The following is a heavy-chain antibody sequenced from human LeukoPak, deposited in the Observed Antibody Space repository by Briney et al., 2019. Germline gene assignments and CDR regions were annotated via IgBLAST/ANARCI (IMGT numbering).Heavy chain of an antibody. Sequence: GGSLRLSCAASGFTFNDYYMSWIRQAPGKGLEWLSYINIGGTNTHYADSVKGRFTISRDNAKKSLYLEMNSLKTEDTAVYYCCRRYYGEHVLDYWGQETLVTVSS. D-gene: IGHD4-17*01. CDR2: INIGGTNT. CDR1: GFTFNDYY. CDR3: CRRYYGEHVLDY. V-gene: IGHV3-11*01. J-gene: IGHJ4*02.